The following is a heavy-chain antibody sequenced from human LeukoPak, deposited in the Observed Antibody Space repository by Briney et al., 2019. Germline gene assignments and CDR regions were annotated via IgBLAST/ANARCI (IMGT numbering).Heavy chain of an antibody. J-gene: IGHJ4*02. Sequence: SQTLSLTCTVYGGSISSGPYSWSWFRQPGVKGLEWIGRIYTSGSTNYNPTLTSRVTISVDTSKNQFSLKLSSVAAAATAVYYCASGYGLDYWGQGTLVTVSS. CDR2: IYTSGST. V-gene: IGHV4-61*02. CDR3: ASGYGLDY. CDR1: GGSISSGPYS. D-gene: IGHD5-18*01.